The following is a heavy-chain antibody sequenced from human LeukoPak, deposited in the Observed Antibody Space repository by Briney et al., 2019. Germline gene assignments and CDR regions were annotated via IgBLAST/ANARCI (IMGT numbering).Heavy chain of an antibody. CDR2: IYTSGST. V-gene: IGHV4-4*07. Sequence: PSETLSLTCTVSGGSISSYYWSWIRQPAGKGLEWIGRIYTSGSTNYNPSLKSRVTMSVDTSKNQFSLKLSSVTAADTAVYYCARYSSSWYPYWFDPWGQGTLVTVSS. D-gene: IGHD6-13*01. CDR1: GGSISSYY. J-gene: IGHJ5*02. CDR3: ARYSSSWYPYWFDP.